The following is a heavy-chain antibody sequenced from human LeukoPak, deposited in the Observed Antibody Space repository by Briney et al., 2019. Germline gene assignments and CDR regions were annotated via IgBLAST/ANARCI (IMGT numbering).Heavy chain of an antibody. CDR1: GYSFTTYW. D-gene: IGHD3-16*01. V-gene: IGHV5-51*01. J-gene: IGHJ3*02. Sequence: NHGESLKISCKGSGYSFTTYWIGWVRQMPGKGLEWMGIIYPGDSDTRYSPSFQGQVTISADKSISTAYLQWSSLKASDAAMCYCARRVLSDAFDIWGQGTMVTVSS. CDR3: ARRVLSDAFDI. CDR2: IYPGDSDT.